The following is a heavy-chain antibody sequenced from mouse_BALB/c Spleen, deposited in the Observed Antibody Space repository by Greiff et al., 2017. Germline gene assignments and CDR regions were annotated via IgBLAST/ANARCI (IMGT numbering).Heavy chain of an antibody. CDR2: IDPYNGGT. CDR3: ARRRTTVAYFDY. Sequence: EVQVVESGPELVKPGASVKVSCKASGYAFTSYNMYWVKQSHGKSLEWIGYIDPYNGGTSYNQKFKGKATLTVDKSSSTAYMHLNSLTSEDSAVYYCARRRTTVAYFDYWGQGTTLTVSS. V-gene: IGHV1S135*01. CDR1: GYAFTSYN. J-gene: IGHJ2*01. D-gene: IGHD1-1*01.